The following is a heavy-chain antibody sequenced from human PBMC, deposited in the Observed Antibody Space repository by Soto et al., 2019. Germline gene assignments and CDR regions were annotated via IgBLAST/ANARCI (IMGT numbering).Heavy chain of an antibody. D-gene: IGHD2-2*02. V-gene: IGHV3-73*02. J-gene: IGHJ6*03. Sequence: EVQLVESGGGLVQPGGSLKLSCAASGFTFSGSAMHWVRQASGKGLEWVGRIRSKANSYATAYAASVKGRFTISRDDSKKTEYLQMNSLKTGDTAVYYCTSSSFSVYCSSTSCHKRTYYYYYYMDVWGKGTTVTVSS. CDR2: IRSKANSYAT. CDR1: GFTFSGSA. CDR3: TSSSFSVYCSSTSCHKRTYYYYYYMDV.